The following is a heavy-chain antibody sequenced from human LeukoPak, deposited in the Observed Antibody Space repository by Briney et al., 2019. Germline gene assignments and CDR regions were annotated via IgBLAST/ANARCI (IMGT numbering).Heavy chain of an antibody. Sequence: GGSLRLSCAGSGFTFSDTWMTWVRQAPGQGLEWVGRIKSKRAGGTTDYAAPVKGRFTISRDDSQSTLYLQMNSLQTEDTAVYYCATEWYYCLHAWGQGTMVTVSS. D-gene: IGHD3-16*01. J-gene: IGHJ3*01. CDR1: GFTFSDTW. CDR2: IKSKRAGGTT. CDR3: ATEWYYCLHA. V-gene: IGHV3-15*01.